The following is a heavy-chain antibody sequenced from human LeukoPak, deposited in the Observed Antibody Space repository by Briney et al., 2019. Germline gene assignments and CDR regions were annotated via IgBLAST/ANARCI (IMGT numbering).Heavy chain of an antibody. D-gene: IGHD6-19*01. Sequence: SETLSLTCTVSGGSISSSSYYWGWIRQPPGKGLEWIGSIYYSGSTYYNPSLKSRVTISVDTSKNQFSLKLSSVTAADTAVYYCARDRIAVAGTYYWGQGTLVTVSS. V-gene: IGHV4-39*07. CDR3: ARDRIAVAGTYY. CDR1: GGSISSSSYY. CDR2: IYYSGST. J-gene: IGHJ4*02.